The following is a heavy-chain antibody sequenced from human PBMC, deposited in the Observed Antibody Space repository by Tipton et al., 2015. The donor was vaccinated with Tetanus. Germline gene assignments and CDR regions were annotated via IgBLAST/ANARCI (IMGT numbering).Heavy chain of an antibody. J-gene: IGHJ4*02. CDR2: IYYTGNT. V-gene: IGHV4-31*03. CDR1: GGSISGYY. CDR3: ARRGGGSTFDH. D-gene: IGHD1-26*01. Sequence: TLSLTCTVSGGSISGYYWSWIRQHPGKGLEWLGYIYYTGNTYYNPSLKSRLTISLDTSKNHFSLRLTSLSAADTAVYFCARRGGGSTFDHWGQGTLVTVSS.